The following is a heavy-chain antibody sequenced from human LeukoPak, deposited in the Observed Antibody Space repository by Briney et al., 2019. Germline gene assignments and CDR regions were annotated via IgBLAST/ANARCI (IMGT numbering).Heavy chain of an antibody. CDR2: ISYDGSNK. J-gene: IGHJ4*02. D-gene: IGHD3-10*01. CDR1: GFTFSSYG. V-gene: IGHV3-30*18. CDR3: AKDLLRDALITMVRGVIMDFDY. Sequence: GGSLRLSCAASGFTFSSYGMHWVRQAPGKGLEWVAVISYDGSNKYYADSVKGRFTISRDNSKNTLYLQMNSLRAEDTAVYYCAKDLLRDALITMVRGVIMDFDYWGQGTLVTVSS.